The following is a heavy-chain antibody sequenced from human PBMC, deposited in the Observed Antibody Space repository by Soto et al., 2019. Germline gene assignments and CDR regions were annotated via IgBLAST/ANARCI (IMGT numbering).Heavy chain of an antibody. CDR1: GLTLSSYT. D-gene: IGHD1-1*01. Sequence: GECRRGSWCSSGLTLSSYTMNWVRQTPGKGLEWVSTISGSGDSTVYADSVRGRFPLSRDNSKNTLFPQMTNLRAEDMAFFYCAKGVSSHNNAFDSWGQGRLVTVSS. J-gene: IGHJ5*01. CDR2: ISGSGDST. V-gene: IGHV3-23*01. CDR3: AKGVSSHNNAFDS.